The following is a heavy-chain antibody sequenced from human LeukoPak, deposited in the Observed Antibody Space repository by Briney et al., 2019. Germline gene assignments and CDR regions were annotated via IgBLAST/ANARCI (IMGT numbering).Heavy chain of an antibody. CDR3: ARRGGKITIFGVPQGGYYYMDV. J-gene: IGHJ6*03. Sequence: SETLSLTCTVSGGSISSSSYYWGWIRQPPGKGLEWIGSIYYSGSTYYNPSLKSRVTISVDTSKNQFSLKLSSVTAADTAVYYCARRGGKITIFGVPQGGYYYMDVWGKGTTVTVSS. CDR1: GGSISSSSYY. D-gene: IGHD3-3*01. CDR2: IYYSGST. V-gene: IGHV4-39*01.